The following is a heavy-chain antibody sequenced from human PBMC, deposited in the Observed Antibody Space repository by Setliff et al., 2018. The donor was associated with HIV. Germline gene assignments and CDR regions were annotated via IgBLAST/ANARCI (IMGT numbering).Heavy chain of an antibody. CDR3: AREKESCRGGYYRDEYFQH. CDR2: ISAYNGNT. Sequence: GASVKVSCKTSGYTFTGYFMHWVRQAPRQGLEWMGWISAYNGNTNYGQKLQGRLTMTTDTSTTTAYMELRSLGSDDTAVYFCAREKESCRGGYYRDEYFQHWGQGTPVTVSS. V-gene: IGHV1-18*04. J-gene: IGHJ1*01. CDR1: GYTFTGYF. D-gene: IGHD3-22*01.